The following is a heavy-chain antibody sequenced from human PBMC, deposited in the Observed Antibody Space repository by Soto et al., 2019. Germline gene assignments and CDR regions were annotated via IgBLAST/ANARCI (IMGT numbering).Heavy chain of an antibody. V-gene: IGHV1-2*02. CDR2: SNPNGGAT. J-gene: IGHJ6*03. CDR3: ARESGGATATLDYYYFYMDV. CDR1: GDSFNDYY. D-gene: IGHD5-12*01. Sequence: VQLAQSGAEVKKPGASVKVSCKTSGDSFNDYYIHWVRQAPGQGLEWMGWSNPNGGATQYAQKFQGPVTVTRDTSIRTVYMELSSLRSDDTAFYYCARESGGATATLDYYYFYMDVWGKGTTVSVSS.